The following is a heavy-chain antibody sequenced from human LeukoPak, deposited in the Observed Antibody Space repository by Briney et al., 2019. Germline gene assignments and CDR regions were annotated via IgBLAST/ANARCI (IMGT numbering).Heavy chain of an antibody. D-gene: IGHD5-12*01. Sequence: GSLRLSCAASGFILSDYWMHWVRQGPGGGLVHVSRIESDGSRTTYADSVKGRFTVSRDDAKNTMYLQMNSLRAEDTAVYYCARGGHKLDIEATRYYYGVDDWGQGTTVTVSS. CDR3: ARGGHKLDIEATRYYYGVDD. J-gene: IGHJ6*02. V-gene: IGHV3-74*03. CDR2: IESDGSRT. CDR1: GFILSDYW.